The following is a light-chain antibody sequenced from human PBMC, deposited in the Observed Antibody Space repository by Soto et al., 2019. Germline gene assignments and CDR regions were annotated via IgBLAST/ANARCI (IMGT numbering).Light chain of an antibody. Sequence: DIQMTQSPSTLPASVGDRFTITCRASQSISSWLAWYQQKPGKAPKLLIYDASSLESGVPSRFSGSGSGTEFTLTISSLQPDDFATYYCQHYNSYSEAFGQGTTGDNK. CDR3: QHYNSYSEA. V-gene: IGKV1-5*01. CDR2: DAS. CDR1: QSISSW. J-gene: IGKJ1*01.